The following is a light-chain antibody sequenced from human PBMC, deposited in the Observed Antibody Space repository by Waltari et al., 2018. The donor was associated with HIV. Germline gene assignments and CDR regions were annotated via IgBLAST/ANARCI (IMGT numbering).Light chain of an antibody. V-gene: IGLV1-44*01. Sequence: QSVLTQPPSASGTPGQTVTISCSGSSPNIGSNTVNWYQQLPGTAPKLLIYSNNQRPSGVPDRFAGSKSGTSASLAISGLQSEDEADYYCAAWDDSLNGPWVFGGGTKLTVL. J-gene: IGLJ3*02. CDR2: SNN. CDR1: SPNIGSNT. CDR3: AAWDDSLNGPWV.